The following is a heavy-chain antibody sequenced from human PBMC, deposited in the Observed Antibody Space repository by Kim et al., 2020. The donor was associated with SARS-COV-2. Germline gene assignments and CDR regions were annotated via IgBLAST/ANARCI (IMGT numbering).Heavy chain of an antibody. V-gene: IGHV2-70*01. CDR3: ARMGLDTAPPNQVGYYYYGMDV. D-gene: IGHD5-18*01. Sequence: SGPTLVKPTQTLTLTCTFSGFSLSTSGMCVSWIRQPPGKALEWLALIDWDDDKYYSTSLKTRLTISKDTSKNQVVLTMTNMDPVDTATYYCARMGLDTAPPNQVGYYYYGMDVWGQGTTVTVSS. CDR1: GFSLSTSGMC. J-gene: IGHJ6*02. CDR2: IDWDDDK.